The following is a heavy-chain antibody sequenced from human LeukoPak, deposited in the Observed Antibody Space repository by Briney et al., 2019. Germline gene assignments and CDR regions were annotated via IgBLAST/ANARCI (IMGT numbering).Heavy chain of an antibody. Sequence: PGGSLRLSCAASGFTFSSYAMSWVRQAPGKGLEWVSAISGSGGSTYYADSVKGRFTISRDNSKNTLYLQMNSLRAEDTAVYYCEKQALSDYVWGSYRYFDYWGQGTLVTVSS. D-gene: IGHD3-16*02. CDR3: EKQALSDYVWGSYRYFDY. V-gene: IGHV3-23*01. CDR2: ISGSGGST. J-gene: IGHJ4*02. CDR1: GFTFSSYA.